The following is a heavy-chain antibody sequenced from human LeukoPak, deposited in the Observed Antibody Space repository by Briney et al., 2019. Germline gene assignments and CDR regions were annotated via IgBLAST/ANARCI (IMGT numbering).Heavy chain of an antibody. D-gene: IGHD3-3*01. CDR3: ARSLFGVVMTFDY. V-gene: IGHV4-59*08. CDR2: IYYSGST. Sequence: SETLSLTCTVSGGSISSYYWSWIRQPPGKGLEWIGYIYYSGSTNYNPSLKSRVTISVDTSKNQFSLKLSSVTAADTAVYYCARSLFGVVMTFDYWGQGTLVTVSS. CDR1: GGSISSYY. J-gene: IGHJ4*02.